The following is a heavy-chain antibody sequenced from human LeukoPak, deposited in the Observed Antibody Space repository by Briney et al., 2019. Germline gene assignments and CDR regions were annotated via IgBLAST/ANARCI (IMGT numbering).Heavy chain of an antibody. D-gene: IGHD2-2*01. CDR3: AREEVCCSSTSCWNYYYYYMDV. CDR1: GGSISSADYY. V-gene: IGHV4-4*07. Sequence: SETLSLTCTVSGGSISSADYYWSWIRQPAGKGLEGIGRIYTSGSTNYNTSLKSRVTMSLDTSKNQFSLKLSSVTAADTAVYYCAREEVCCSSTSCWNYYYYYMDVWGKGTTVTVSS. J-gene: IGHJ6*03. CDR2: IYTSGST.